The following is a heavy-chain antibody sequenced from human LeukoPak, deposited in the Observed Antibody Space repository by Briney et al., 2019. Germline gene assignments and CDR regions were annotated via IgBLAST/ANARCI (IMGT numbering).Heavy chain of an antibody. CDR1: GFTFSSYG. D-gene: IGHD6-19*01. J-gene: IGHJ3*02. Sequence: PGGSLRLSCAASGFTFSSYGMHWVRQAPGKGLEWVAVISYDGSNKYYADSVKGRFTISRDNSKNTLYLQMNSLRAEDTAVYYCAKGGSQWLVRDAFDIWGQGTMVTVSS. CDR3: AKGGSQWLVRDAFDI. V-gene: IGHV3-30*18. CDR2: ISYDGSNK.